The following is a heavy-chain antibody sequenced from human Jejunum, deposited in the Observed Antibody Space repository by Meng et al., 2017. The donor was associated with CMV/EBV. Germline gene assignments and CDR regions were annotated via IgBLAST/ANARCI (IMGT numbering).Heavy chain of an antibody. CDR3: ARIPAYSIGWYNHFDS. CDR1: GLTFSYFY. D-gene: IGHD6-19*01. V-gene: IGHV3-11*05. J-gene: IGHJ4*02. Sequence: VQPVGFGGGVVRPGVSLKFSCAATGLTFSYFYMSWVRQAPGKGLEWISYISSGSTSTHYADSVKGRFTIFRDNAKNSLYLQMNSLRAEDAAVYYCARIPAYSIGWYNHFDSWGQGTLVTVSS. CDR2: ISSGSTST.